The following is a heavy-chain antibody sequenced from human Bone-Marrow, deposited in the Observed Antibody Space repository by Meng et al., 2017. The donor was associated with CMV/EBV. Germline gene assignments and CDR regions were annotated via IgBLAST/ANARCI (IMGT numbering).Heavy chain of an antibody. CDR1: GLTFSSYA. CDR3: ARAGYCSSTSCYRSFYYYGMDV. D-gene: IGHD2-2*02. CDR2: ISYDGSNI. Sequence: GGSLRLSCAASGLTFSSYAMYWVRQAPGKGPEWVAVISYDGSNINYADSVKGRFTISRDNSKNTLYLQMNSLRAEDTAVYYCARAGYCSSTSCYRSFYYYGMDVWGQGTTVTVSS. V-gene: IGHV3-30-3*01. J-gene: IGHJ6*02.